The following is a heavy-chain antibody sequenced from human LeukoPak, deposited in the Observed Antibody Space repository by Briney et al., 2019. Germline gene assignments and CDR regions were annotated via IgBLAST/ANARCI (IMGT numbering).Heavy chain of an antibody. D-gene: IGHD6-19*01. CDR1: GGSISSYY. CDR2: IYTSGST. Sequence: SETLSLTCTVSGGSISSYYWSWIRQPAGKGLEWIGRIYTSGSTNYNPSLKSRVTMSVDTSKNQFSLKLSSVTAADTAVYYCARDRASGWPTTGYYGMDVWGQGTTVTVSS. V-gene: IGHV4-4*07. CDR3: ARDRASGWPTTGYYGMDV. J-gene: IGHJ6*02.